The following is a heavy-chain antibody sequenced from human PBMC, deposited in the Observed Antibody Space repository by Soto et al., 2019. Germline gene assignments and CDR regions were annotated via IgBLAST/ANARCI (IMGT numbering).Heavy chain of an antibody. J-gene: IGHJ6*02. V-gene: IGHV3-30*03. D-gene: IGHD6-19*01. Sequence: QVQLVESGGGVVQPGRSLRLSCAAPGFSFSSHAMHWVGQAPGTGLEGVAVRSYDGTNKNYADSVKGRFTISRDNSKNTMSLPMNSPSPAYTEVYYWETDSLWLDTGDYYFVVDVWGQGTMVTISS. CDR3: ETDSLWLDTGDYYFVVDV. CDR1: GFSFSSHA. CDR2: RSYDGTNK.